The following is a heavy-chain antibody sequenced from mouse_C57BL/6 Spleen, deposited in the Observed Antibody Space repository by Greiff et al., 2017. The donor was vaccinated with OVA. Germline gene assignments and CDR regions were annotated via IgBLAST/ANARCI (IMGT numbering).Heavy chain of an antibody. D-gene: IGHD2-12*01. J-gene: IGHJ1*03. CDR2: IDPSDSYT. CDR3: ARSLTTPYWYCDV. Sequence: QVQLQQPGAELVMPGASVKLSCKASGYTFTSYWMHWVKQRPGQGLEWIGEIDPSDSYTNYNQKFKGKSTLTVDKSSSTAYMQLSSLTSEDSAVYYCARSLTTPYWYCDVWGTGTTVTVSS. V-gene: IGHV1-69*01. CDR1: GYTFTSYW.